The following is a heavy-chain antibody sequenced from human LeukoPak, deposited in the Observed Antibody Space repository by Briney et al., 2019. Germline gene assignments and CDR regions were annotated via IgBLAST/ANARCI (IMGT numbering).Heavy chain of an antibody. CDR2: SSSSGSTI. V-gene: IGHV3-48*03. Sequence: PGGSLRLSCAASGFIFSSYEMNWVRQAPGKGLEWVSYSSSSGSTIYYADSVKGRFTISRDNAKNSLYLQMNSLRAEDTAVYYCARSIRLVVAAKGSVSPSVYWGQGTLVTVSS. D-gene: IGHD2-15*01. CDR3: ARSIRLVVAAKGSVSPSVY. J-gene: IGHJ4*02. CDR1: GFIFSSYE.